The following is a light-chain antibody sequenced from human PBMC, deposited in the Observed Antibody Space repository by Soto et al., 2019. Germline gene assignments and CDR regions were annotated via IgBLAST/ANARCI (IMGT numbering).Light chain of an antibody. Sequence: EIVLTQSPATLSLSPGDRATVSCRASQSVSSYLAWYQQKPGQAPRLFIYDASNRATGIPARFSGSGSGTDFTLTISSLEPDDFAVYYCQERSKWPPGFTFGPGTKVDIK. J-gene: IGKJ3*01. CDR3: QERSKWPPGFT. CDR1: QSVSSY. V-gene: IGKV3-11*01. CDR2: DAS.